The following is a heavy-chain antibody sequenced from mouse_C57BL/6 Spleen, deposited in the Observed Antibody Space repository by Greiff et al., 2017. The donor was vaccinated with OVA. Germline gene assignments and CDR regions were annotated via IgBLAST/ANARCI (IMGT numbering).Heavy chain of an antibody. CDR1: GYTFTSYG. CDR2: IYPRSGNT. D-gene: IGHD1-1*01. Sequence: QVQLQQSGAELARPGASVKLSCKASGYTFTSYGISWVKQRTGQGLEWIGEIYPRSGNTYYNEKFKGKATLTADKSSSTAYMELRSLTSEDSAVYFCARYGTTVVATNYFDYWGQGTTLTVSS. V-gene: IGHV1-81*01. J-gene: IGHJ2*01. CDR3: ARYGTTVVATNYFDY.